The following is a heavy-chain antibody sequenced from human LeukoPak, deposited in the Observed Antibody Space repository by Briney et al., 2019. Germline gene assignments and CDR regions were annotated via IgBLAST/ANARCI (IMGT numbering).Heavy chain of an antibody. V-gene: IGHV4-39*07. D-gene: IGHD3-10*01. CDR3: ARDRAYYYGSGSPPNLFDY. CDR2: ISYSGST. CDR1: GGSISSNTYY. Sequence: PSETLSLTCTVSGGSISSNTYYWGWIRQPPGKGLEWIGSISYSGSTYYNPSLKSRVTISVDTSKNQFSLKLSSVTAADTAVYYCARDRAYYYGSGSPPNLFDYWGQGTLVTVSS. J-gene: IGHJ4*02.